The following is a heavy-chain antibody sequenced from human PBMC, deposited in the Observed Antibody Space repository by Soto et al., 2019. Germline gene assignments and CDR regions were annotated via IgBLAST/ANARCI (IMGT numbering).Heavy chain of an antibody. J-gene: IGHJ3*02. D-gene: IGHD3-22*01. V-gene: IGHV3-64D*06. CDR3: VSSYYYDSSGRDAFDI. CDR2: ISSNGGST. Sequence: GGSLRLSCSASGFTFSSYAMHWVRQAPGKGLEYVSAISSNGGSTYYADSVKGRFTISRDNSKNTLYLQMSSLRAEDTAVYYCVSSYYYDSSGRDAFDIWGQGTMVTVSS. CDR1: GFTFSSYA.